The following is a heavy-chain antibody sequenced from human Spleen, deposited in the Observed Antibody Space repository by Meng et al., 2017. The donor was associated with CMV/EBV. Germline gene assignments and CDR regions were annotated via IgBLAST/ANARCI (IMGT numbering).Heavy chain of an antibody. J-gene: IGHJ4*02. Sequence: GESLKISCAASGFTFSSYAMSWVRQAPGKGLEWVSAISGSGGSTYYADSVKGRFTISRDNSKNTLYLQMNSLRAEDTAVYYCARHSTEATISDYWGQGTLVTVSS. CDR2: ISGSGGST. CDR1: GFTFSSYA. CDR3: ARHSTEATISDY. D-gene: IGHD5-12*01. V-gene: IGHV3-23*01.